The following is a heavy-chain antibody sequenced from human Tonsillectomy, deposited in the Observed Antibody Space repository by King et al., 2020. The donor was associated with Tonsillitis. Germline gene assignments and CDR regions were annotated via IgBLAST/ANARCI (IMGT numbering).Heavy chain of an antibody. CDR1: GFTFRNNW. D-gene: IGHD3-16*01. CDR3: VRDRGGAY. CDR2: IKEDGSEQ. Sequence: VQLQESGGGLVQPGGSLRLSCAASGFTFRNNWMTWVRQAPGGGLEWVANIKEDGSEQNYVDSVKGRFTISRDNRKNSLFLQINRLRVEDTAVYYCVRDRGGAYWGQGTLVTVSS. J-gene: IGHJ4*02. V-gene: IGHV3-7*01.